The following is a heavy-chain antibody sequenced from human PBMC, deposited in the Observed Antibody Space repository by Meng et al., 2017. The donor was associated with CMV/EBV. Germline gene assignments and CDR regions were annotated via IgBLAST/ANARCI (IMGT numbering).Heavy chain of an antibody. J-gene: IGHJ6*02. CDR1: GFTFSSYA. D-gene: IGHD1-1*01. CDR3: AREGAGTIYGMDV. CDR2: ISYDGSNK. V-gene: IGHV3-30*04. Sequence: GGSLRLSCAASGFTFSSYAMHWVRQAPGKGLEWVAVISYDGSNKYYADSVKGRFTISRDNSKNTLYLQMNSLRAEDTAVYYCAREGAGTIYGMDVWGQGITVTVSS.